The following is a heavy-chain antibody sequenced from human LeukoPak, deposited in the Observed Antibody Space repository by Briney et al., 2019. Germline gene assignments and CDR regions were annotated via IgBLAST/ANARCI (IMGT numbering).Heavy chain of an antibody. J-gene: IGHJ4*02. Sequence: GGSLRLSCAASGFTFSSYSMHWVRQAPGKGLEWVSSISSSSSYIYYADSVKGRFTISRDNAKNSLYLQMNSLRAEDTAVYYCARDGEYSSGWLYYFDYWGQGTLVTVSS. CDR1: GFTFSSYS. CDR3: ARDGEYSSGWLYYFDY. V-gene: IGHV3-21*01. CDR2: ISSSSSYI. D-gene: IGHD6-19*01.